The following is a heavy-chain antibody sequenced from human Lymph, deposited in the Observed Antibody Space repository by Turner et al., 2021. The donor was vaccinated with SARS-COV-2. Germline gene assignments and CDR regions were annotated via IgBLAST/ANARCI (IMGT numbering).Heavy chain of an antibody. V-gene: IGHV3-53*02. CDR1: GFTVSSNY. J-gene: IGHJ3*02. CDR3: ARDIGTLDFDI. CDR2: IYIGGTT. Sequence: EVQLVETGGGLIQPGGSLRLSCAASGFTVSSNYMSWVRQAPGKGLEWVSVIYIGGTTYYADSVKGRFTISRDNSKNTLYLQMNSLRDEETAVYYCARDIGTLDFDIWGQGTMVTVSS. D-gene: IGHD1-1*01.